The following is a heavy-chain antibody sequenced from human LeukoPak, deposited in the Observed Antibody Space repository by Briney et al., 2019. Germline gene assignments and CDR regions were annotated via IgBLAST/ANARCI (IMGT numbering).Heavy chain of an antibody. J-gene: IGHJ4*02. V-gene: IGHV3-21*01. CDR3: ARERSAGWYGSGFDY. CDR1: GFTFSTYS. CDR2: ISGSSSDI. Sequence: GGSLRLSCAASGFTFSTYSMNWVRQAPGRGLEWVSSISGSSSDIYYADSMKGRFTISRDNAKNSLYLQMNSLRADDTAVYYCARERSAGWYGSGFDYWGRGTLVTVSS. D-gene: IGHD6-19*01.